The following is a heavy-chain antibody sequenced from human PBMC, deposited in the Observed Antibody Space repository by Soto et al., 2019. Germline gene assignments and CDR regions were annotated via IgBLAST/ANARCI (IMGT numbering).Heavy chain of an antibody. CDR2: IYHSGNT. CDR1: GGSISSYY. CDR3: ARGSRYSYGYDVHYYYYMDV. Sequence: QVQLQESGPGLVKPSETLSLTCSVSGGSISSYYWSWIRQPPGKGLEWIGYIYHSGNTNYNSSLKSRVTISVDTSKTQISLKLSSVTAADTAVYYCARGSRYSYGYDVHYYYYMDVWGRGTTGTVSS. V-gene: IGHV4-59*01. D-gene: IGHD5-18*01. J-gene: IGHJ6*03.